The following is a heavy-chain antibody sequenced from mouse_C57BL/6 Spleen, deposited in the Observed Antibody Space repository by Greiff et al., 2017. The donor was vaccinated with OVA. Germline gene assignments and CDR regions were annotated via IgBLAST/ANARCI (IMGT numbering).Heavy chain of an antibody. V-gene: IGHV1-15*01. Sequence: QVQLQQSGAELVRPGASVTLSCKASGYTFTDYEMHWVKQTPVPGLEWIGAIDPETGGTAYNQKFKGKAILTADKSSSTAYMELRSLTSEDSAVYYCTRGNSNSWYFDVWGTGTTVTVSS. J-gene: IGHJ1*03. CDR1: GYTFTDYE. CDR3: TRGNSNSWYFDV. CDR2: IDPETGGT. D-gene: IGHD2-5*01.